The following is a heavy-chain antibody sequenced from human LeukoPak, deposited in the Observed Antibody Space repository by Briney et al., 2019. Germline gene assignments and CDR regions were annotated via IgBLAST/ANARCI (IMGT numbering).Heavy chain of an antibody. CDR2: IKEDESAK. J-gene: IGHJ4*02. CDR3: ARDVGGSLDY. Sequence: GGSLRLSCAASGFTSSTYWMAWVRQAPGKGLEWVANIKEDESAKHQADSVKGRFTISRDNAQNSVYLQMSSLRGEDTAVYYCARDVGGSLDYWGQGTLVTVSS. V-gene: IGHV3-7*01. CDR1: GFTSSTYW. D-gene: IGHD1-26*01.